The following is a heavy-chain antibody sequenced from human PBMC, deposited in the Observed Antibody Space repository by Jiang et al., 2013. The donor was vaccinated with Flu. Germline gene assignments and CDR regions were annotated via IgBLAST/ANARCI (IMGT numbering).Heavy chain of an antibody. CDR2: IYQSGRS. CDR3: ARGRDGPLYSYYGLDV. D-gene: IGHD2-21*02. J-gene: IGHJ6*01. V-gene: IGHV4-59*01. CDR1: GDSIRAYY. Sequence: GSGLVKPSETLSLTCTVSGDSIRAYYWSWVRQPPGKGLEWIGYIYQSGRSNSNPTLRSRVSMSVDTSKNQFSLRMSSVTATDTAVYFCARGRDGPLYSYYGLDV.